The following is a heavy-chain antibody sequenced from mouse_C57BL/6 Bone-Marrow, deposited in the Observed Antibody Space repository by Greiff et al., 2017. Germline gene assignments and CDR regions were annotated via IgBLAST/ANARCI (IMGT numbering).Heavy chain of an antibody. Sequence: QVTLKESGPGILQPSQTLSLTCSFSGFSLSPFGMGVGWIRQPSGKGLEWLAHIWWDDDKYYNPALKSRLPISKDTSKNQVFLKLANVDTADTATYYGARIRTTTVAPHDYAMDYWGQGTSVTVS. CDR1: GFSLSPFGMG. V-gene: IGHV8-8*01. CDR2: IWWDDDK. D-gene: IGHD1-1*01. CDR3: ARIRTTTVAPHDYAMDY. J-gene: IGHJ4*01.